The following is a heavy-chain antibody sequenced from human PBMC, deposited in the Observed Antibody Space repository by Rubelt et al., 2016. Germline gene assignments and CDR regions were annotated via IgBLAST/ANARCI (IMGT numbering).Heavy chain of an antibody. D-gene: IGHD3-10*01. V-gene: IGHV3-7*01. CDR2: IKQDGSEK. Sequence: WVRQAPGTGLEWVANIKQDGSEKNYVDSVKGRFTISRDNAKNSLYLQMDSLRAGDTAVYYCVSGSINMIRWGQGTLVTVSS. CDR3: VSGSINMIR. J-gene: IGHJ4*02.